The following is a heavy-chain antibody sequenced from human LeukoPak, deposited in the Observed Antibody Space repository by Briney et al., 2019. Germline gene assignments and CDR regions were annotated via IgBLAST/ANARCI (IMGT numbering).Heavy chain of an antibody. D-gene: IGHD2-8*01. CDR3: ANGNRCTSPNCLGYYYFYMDV. CDR1: GFTFSSYA. V-gene: IGHV3-23*01. J-gene: IGHJ6*03. Sequence: GGSLRLSCAASGFTFSSYAMNWVRQAPGRGLEWVSGFSGSGGTPYYADPVKGRFTISRDDSKNTLYLQMNSLRAEGTAVYYCANGNRCTSPNCLGYYYFYMDVWGKGTTVTVSS. CDR2: FSGSGGTP.